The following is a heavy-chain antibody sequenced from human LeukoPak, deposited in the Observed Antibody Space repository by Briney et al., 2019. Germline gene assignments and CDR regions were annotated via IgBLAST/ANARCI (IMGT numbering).Heavy chain of an antibody. D-gene: IGHD3-10*01. V-gene: IGHV1-69*05. Sequence: SVKVSCKASGGTFSSYAISWVRQAPGQGLEWMGGIIPMFGTADYRQKFQDRVSITMDESTTTAYMELSSLTSEDTAVYYCARVKLGRPYGSTGDFYNMDVWGKGTTVTVSS. J-gene: IGHJ6*03. CDR3: ARVKLGRPYGSTGDFYNMDV. CDR2: IIPMFGTA. CDR1: GGTFSSYA.